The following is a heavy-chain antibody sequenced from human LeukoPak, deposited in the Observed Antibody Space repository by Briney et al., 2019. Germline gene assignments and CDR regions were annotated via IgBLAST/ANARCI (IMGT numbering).Heavy chain of an antibody. CDR2: IYYSGST. V-gene: IGHV4-59*01. CDR3: ARAGEDRLLWFGESRSYYFDY. CDR1: GGSISSYY. Sequence: SETLSLTCTVSGGSISSYYWSWIRQPPGKGLEWIGYIYYSGSTNYNPSLKSRVTISVDTSKNQFSLKLSSVTAADTAVYYCARAGEDRLLWFGESRSYYFDYWGQGTLVTVSS. D-gene: IGHD3-10*01. J-gene: IGHJ4*02.